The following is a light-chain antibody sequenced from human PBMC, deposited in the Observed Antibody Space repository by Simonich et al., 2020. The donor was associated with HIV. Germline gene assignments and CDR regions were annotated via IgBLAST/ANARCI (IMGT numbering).Light chain of an antibody. CDR2: SAS. J-gene: IGKJ4*01. CDR1: KSVSSN. V-gene: IGKV3-15*01. Sequence: EIVMTKSPANLSESTGERATLSCRARKSVSSNLAWYQQKPGQAPRLLIYSASTRATGIPAKFSGGWSGTEFTLTISSMQSEDIAVYYCQQYNNRPLTFGGGTKVDIK. CDR3: QQYNNRPLT.